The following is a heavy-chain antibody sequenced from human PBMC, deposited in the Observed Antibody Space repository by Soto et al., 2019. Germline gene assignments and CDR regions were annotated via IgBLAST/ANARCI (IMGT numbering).Heavy chain of an antibody. CDR3: ASHARNYYDSSGPYFDC. D-gene: IGHD3-22*01. CDR1: GGSISSGGYY. Sequence: SETLSLTCAVSGGSISSGGYYWSWIRQHPGKGLEWIGYIYYSGSTYYNPSLKSRVTISVDTSNNQFSLKLSSVTAADTAVYYCASHARNYYDSSGPYFDCWGQGTLVTVSS. J-gene: IGHJ4*02. V-gene: IGHV4-31*11. CDR2: IYYSGST.